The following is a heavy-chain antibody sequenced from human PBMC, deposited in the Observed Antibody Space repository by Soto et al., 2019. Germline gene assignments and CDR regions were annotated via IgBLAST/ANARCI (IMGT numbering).Heavy chain of an antibody. J-gene: IGHJ4*02. CDR1: GGSISSSSYY. CDR2: IYYSGST. D-gene: IGHD3-9*01. Sequence: PSETLSLTCTVSGGSISSSSYYWGWIRQPPGKGLEWIGSIYYSGSTYYNPSLKSRVTISVDTSKNQFSLKLSSVTAADTAVYYCARHSAGTYYDILTGRQSMGYRGQGTLVTVSS. CDR3: ARHSAGTYYDILTGRQSMGY. V-gene: IGHV4-39*01.